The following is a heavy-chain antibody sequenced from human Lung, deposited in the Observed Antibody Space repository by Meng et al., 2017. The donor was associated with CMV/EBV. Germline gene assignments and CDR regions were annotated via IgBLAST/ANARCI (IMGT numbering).Heavy chain of an antibody. V-gene: IGHV3-33*06. CDR3: AKDSSRSTWYGPDDYSGMDV. D-gene: IGHD6-13*01. CDR1: GFSFSSYG. Sequence: XXXLSXXASGFSFSSYGMHWVRQAPGKGLEWVAVIWYDGSNENYGESVKGRFTISRDYSKNMLYLQMNSLRAEDTAVYYCAKDSSRSTWYGPDDYSGMDVXGQGXTVTVSS. CDR2: IWYDGSNE. J-gene: IGHJ6*02.